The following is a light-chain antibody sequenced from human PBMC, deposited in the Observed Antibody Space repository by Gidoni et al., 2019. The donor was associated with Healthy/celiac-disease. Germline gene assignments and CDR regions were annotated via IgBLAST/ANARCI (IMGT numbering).Light chain of an antibody. CDR2: QDT. V-gene: IGLV3-1*01. CDR1: KLGDKY. J-gene: IGLJ2*01. Sequence: SYELTQPPSLSVSPGQTASITCSGDKLGDKYACWYQQKPGQSPVLVIYQDTKRPSGIPERFSGSNSGNTATLTISGTQAMDEADYYCQAWDTGTAVFGGGTKLTVL. CDR3: QAWDTGTAV.